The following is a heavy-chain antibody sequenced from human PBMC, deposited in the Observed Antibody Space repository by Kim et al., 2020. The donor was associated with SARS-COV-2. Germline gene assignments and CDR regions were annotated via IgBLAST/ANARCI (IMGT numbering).Heavy chain of an antibody. J-gene: IGHJ4*02. CDR1: GFTFSNYA. CDR3: VKVRAVVGQWVAGAFDY. Sequence: GGSLRLSCAASGFTFSNYAMSWVRQAPGKGLEWVSAISGSGGSAYYADSVKGRFTISRDNSKNTLYLQMNSLRAEDTAVYYCVKVRAVVGQWVAGAFDYWGQGTLVTVSS. V-gene: IGHV3-23*01. CDR2: ISGSGGSA. D-gene: IGHD6-19*01.